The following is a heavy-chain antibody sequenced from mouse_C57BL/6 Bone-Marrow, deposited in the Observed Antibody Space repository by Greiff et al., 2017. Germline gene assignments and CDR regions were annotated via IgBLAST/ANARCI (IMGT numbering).Heavy chain of an antibody. CDR2: INYDGSST. D-gene: IGHD2-12*01. J-gene: IGHJ4*01. V-gene: IGHV5-16*01. Sequence: EVQVVASEGGLVQPGSSMKLSCTASGFTFSDYYMAWVRPVPEKGLEWVANINYDGSSTYYLDSLKSRFIISRDNAKNILYLQMSSLKSEDTDTYYSARSGEYDRAYAMDYWGQGTSVTVAS. CDR1: GFTFSDYY. CDR3: ARSGEYDRAYAMDY.